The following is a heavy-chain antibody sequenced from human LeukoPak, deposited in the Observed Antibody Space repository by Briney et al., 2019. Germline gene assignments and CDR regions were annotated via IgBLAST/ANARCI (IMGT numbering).Heavy chain of an antibody. CDR3: AILLWAPIY. D-gene: IGHD2-2*02. CDR2: ISGSGDST. CDR1: GFTFSSYG. Sequence: PGGSLRLSCAASGFTFSSYGMHWVRQAPGKGLEWVSAISGSGDSTYYADSVKGRFTISRDNSKNTLYLQMNSLRAEDTAVYYCAILLWAPIYWGQGTLVTVSS. V-gene: IGHV3-23*01. J-gene: IGHJ4*02.